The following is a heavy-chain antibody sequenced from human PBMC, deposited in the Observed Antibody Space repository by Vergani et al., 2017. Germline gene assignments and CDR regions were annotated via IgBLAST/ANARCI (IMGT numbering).Heavy chain of an antibody. CDR2: ISYDGSNK. J-gene: IGHJ6*02. CDR3: AKDRHFLSGYFYYYYGMDV. V-gene: IGHV3-30*18. CDR1: GFTFSSYG. Sequence: QVQLVESGGGVVQPGRSLRLSCAASGFTFSSYGMHWVRQAPGKGLEWVAVISYDGSNKYYADSVKGRFTISRDNSKNTLYLQMNSLRSEDTAVYYCAKDRHFLSGYFYYYYGMDVWGQGTTVTVSS. D-gene: IGHD3-3*02.